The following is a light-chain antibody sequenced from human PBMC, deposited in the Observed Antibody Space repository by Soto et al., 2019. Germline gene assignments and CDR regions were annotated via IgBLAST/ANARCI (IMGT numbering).Light chain of an antibody. CDR3: QTWGSGIVV. V-gene: IGLV4-69*01. CDR1: SGHSNYA. CDR2: LNSDGSH. Sequence: QPVLTQSPSASASLGASVKLTCTLSSGHSNYAIAWHQQQSEKGPRYLMKLNSDGSHSKGDGIPDRFSGSSSGAERYLTIPSLQSEYEADYYCQTWGSGIVVFGGGTKVTV. J-gene: IGLJ2*01.